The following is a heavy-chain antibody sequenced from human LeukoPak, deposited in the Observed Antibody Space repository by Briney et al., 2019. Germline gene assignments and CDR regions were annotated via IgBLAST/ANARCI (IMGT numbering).Heavy chain of an antibody. Sequence: SETLSLTCTVSGGSISSYYWSWIRQPPGKGLEWIGYIYYSGSTNYNPSLKSRVTISVDTSKNQFSLKLSSVTAADTAVYYCARRSIAVAPRFWYFDLWGRGTLVTVSS. CDR2: IYYSGST. D-gene: IGHD6-19*01. V-gene: IGHV4-59*08. CDR1: GGSISSYY. CDR3: ARRSIAVAPRFWYFDL. J-gene: IGHJ2*01.